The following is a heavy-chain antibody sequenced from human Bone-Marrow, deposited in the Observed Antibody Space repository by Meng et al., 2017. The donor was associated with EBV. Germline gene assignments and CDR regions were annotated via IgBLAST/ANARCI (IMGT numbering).Heavy chain of an antibody. J-gene: IGHJ5*02. CDR1: GGSISSYY. D-gene: IGHD1-26*01. V-gene: IGHV4-59*01. CDR3: ARAYASGSYQGAFDP. Sequence: QVQLQESGPGLVKPSETLSLTCTVSGGSISSYYWSWIRQPPGKGLEWIGYIYYSGSTNYNPSLKSRVTISVDTSKNQFSLKLSSVTAADTAVYYCARAYASGSYQGAFDPWGQGTLVTVSS. CDR2: IYYSGST.